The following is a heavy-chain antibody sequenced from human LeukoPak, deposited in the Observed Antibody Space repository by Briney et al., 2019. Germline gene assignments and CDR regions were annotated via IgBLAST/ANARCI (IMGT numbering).Heavy chain of an antibody. Sequence: SETLSLTCTVSGGSISSHGYYWSWIRQHPGKGLEWIGYIYYSGSTSYNPSLRSRVSMSVDTSKNHFSLKLNFLTAADTAVYYCAREPTTLEATYWGQGTLVTVSS. CDR2: IYYSGST. V-gene: IGHV4-31*03. CDR3: AREPTTLEATY. D-gene: IGHD4-23*01. CDR1: GGSISSHGYY. J-gene: IGHJ4*02.